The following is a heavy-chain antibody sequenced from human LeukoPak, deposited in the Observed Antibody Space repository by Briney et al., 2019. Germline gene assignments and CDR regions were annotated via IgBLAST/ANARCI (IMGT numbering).Heavy chain of an antibody. V-gene: IGHV5-51*01. Sequence: GESLKISCKGSGYSFANYWIVWVRQMPGKGLECMGIIYPGDSDTRYRPSFQGQVTISADKSISTAYLQWSGLKTSDTAMYYCATTTTRGIPHYFDYWGQGTLVTAPS. J-gene: IGHJ4*02. CDR3: ATTTTRGIPHYFDY. CDR1: GYSFANYW. CDR2: IYPGDSDT. D-gene: IGHD1-1*01.